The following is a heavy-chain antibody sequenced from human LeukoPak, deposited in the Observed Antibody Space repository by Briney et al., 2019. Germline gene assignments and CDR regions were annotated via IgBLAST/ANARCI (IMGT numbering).Heavy chain of an antibody. CDR3: ARVTDEWLLSGGDWFDP. J-gene: IGHJ5*02. D-gene: IGHD3-3*01. CDR1: GGSISSYY. V-gene: IGHV4-4*07. CDR2: IYTSGST. Sequence: PSETLSLTCTVSGGSISSYYWSWIRQPAGKGLEWIGRIYTSGSTNYNPSLKSRVTMSVDTSKNQFSLKLSSVTAADTAVYYCARVTDEWLLSGGDWFDPWGQGTLVTVSS.